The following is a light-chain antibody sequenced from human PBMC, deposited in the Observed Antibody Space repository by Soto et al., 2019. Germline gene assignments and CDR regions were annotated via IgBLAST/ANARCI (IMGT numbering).Light chain of an antibody. CDR3: QQRSNWPLT. CDR2: DAS. Sequence: EIVLTQSPVILSLSPGERATLSCGANQNVTSYLAWCQQKPGQAPRLLIYDASNRATGIPARFSGRGSGTDFTLIISSLEPEDFAFYYCQQRSNWPLTFGGGTKVDIK. J-gene: IGKJ4*01. CDR1: QNVTSY. V-gene: IGKV3-11*01.